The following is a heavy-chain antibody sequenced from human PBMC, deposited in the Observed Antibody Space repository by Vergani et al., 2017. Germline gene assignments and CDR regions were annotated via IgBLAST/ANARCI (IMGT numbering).Heavy chain of an antibody. Sequence: QVQLVQSGAEVKKPGASVKVSCKASGYTFTSYGISWVRQAPGQGLEWMGWISAYNGNTNYAQKLQGRVTMTTDTSTSTAYMELRSLRSDDTAVYYCAIGYCSGGSCYDQDYYYYYMDVWGKGTTVTVSS. CDR3: AIGYCSGGSCYDQDYYYYYMDV. J-gene: IGHJ6*03. CDR1: GYTFTSYG. V-gene: IGHV1-18*01. CDR2: ISAYNGNT. D-gene: IGHD2-15*01.